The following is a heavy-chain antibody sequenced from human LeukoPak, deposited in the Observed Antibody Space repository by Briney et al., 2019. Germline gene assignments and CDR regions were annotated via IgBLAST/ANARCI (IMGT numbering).Heavy chain of an antibody. CDR3: AKSAGTITVWNGEIDY. CDR1: GFTFSSYG. J-gene: IGHJ4*02. V-gene: IGHV3-30*18. Sequence: GGSLRLSCAASGFTFSSYGMHWVRQAPGKGLEWVAVISYDGSNKYYADSVKGRFTISRDNSKNTLYLQMNSLRAEDTAVYYCAKSAGTITVWNGEIDYWGQGTLVTVSS. CDR2: ISYDGSNK. D-gene: IGHD5-24*01.